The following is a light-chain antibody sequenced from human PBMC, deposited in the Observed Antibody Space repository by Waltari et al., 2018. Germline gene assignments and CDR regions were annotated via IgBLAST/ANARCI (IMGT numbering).Light chain of an antibody. Sequence: QSVLTQPPSVSGAPGLRVTISCTGSSSNIGAGYDVHWYQRLPGTAPTLLIFDTNNRPAGVPDRFAGSKSGTSASLAIAGLQAEDEGDYYCQSYDISLSGYRIFGGGTKLTVL. J-gene: IGLJ2*01. V-gene: IGLV1-40*01. CDR1: SSNIGAGYD. CDR2: DTN. CDR3: QSYDISLSGYRI.